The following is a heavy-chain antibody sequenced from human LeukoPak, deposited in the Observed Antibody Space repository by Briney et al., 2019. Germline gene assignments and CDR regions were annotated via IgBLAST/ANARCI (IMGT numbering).Heavy chain of an antibody. Sequence: SETLSLTCALSTVSGSSGNFWSWVRQPPGEGLERIGEVHKSGRTNYNPSLKTRVTISIDASKNQLSLEVTSVTAADTAVYYCARELLGAPTPGAYWVQGTRVAVSS. J-gene: IGHJ4*02. CDR3: ARELLGAPTPGAY. D-gene: IGHD1-26*01. CDR2: VHKSGRT. CDR1: TVSGSSGNF. V-gene: IGHV4-4*02.